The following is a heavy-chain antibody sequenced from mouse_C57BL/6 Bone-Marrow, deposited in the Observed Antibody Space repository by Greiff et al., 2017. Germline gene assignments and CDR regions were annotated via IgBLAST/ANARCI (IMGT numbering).Heavy chain of an antibody. CDR1: GFTFSSSG. D-gene: IGHD4-1*01. CDR3: ASLGFSYAMDY. J-gene: IGHJ4*01. V-gene: IGHV5-6*01. Sequence: EVMLVESGGDLVKPGGSLKLSCAASGFTFSSSGMSWVRQTPDKRLEWVATISSGGSYTYYPDSVKGRFTISRDNAKNTLYLQRSSLKSEDTAMYYCASLGFSYAMDYWGQGTSVTVSS. CDR2: ISSGGSYT.